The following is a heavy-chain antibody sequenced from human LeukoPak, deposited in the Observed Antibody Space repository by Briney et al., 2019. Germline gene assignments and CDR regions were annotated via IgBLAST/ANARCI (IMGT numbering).Heavy chain of an antibody. J-gene: IGHJ4*02. D-gene: IGHD3-10*01. CDR1: GYTFTSYD. Sequence: GASVKVSCKASGYTFTSYDINWVRQATGQGLEWMGWMNPNSGNTNYAQKVQGRVTMTTDTSTSTAYMELRSLRSDDTAVYYCARVPRWRSMVRGVIGWEQDHDYWGQGTLVTVSS. V-gene: IGHV1-8*01. CDR2: MNPNSGNT. CDR3: ARVPRWRSMVRGVIGWEQDHDY.